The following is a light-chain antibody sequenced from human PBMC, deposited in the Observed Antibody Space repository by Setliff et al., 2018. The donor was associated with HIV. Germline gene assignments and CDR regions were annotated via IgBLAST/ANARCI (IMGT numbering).Light chain of an antibody. CDR3: CSYVAGSHYV. CDR2: EGS. CDR1: SSDLGSYHL. Sequence: LAQPASVSGSPGQSITISCTGTSSDLGSYHLVSWYQHHPGKAPKLMIYEGSQRPSGVSTRFSGSTSGDTASLTIAGLQAEDEADYYCCSYVAGSHYVFGTGTKVTV. J-gene: IGLJ1*01. V-gene: IGLV2-23*01.